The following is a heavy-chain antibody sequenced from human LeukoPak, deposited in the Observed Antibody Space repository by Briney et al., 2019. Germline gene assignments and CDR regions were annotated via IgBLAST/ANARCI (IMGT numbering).Heavy chain of an antibody. Sequence: SETLSLTCTVSGGSISSYYWSWIRQPPGKGLEWIGYIYYSGSTNYNPSLKSRVTISVDTSKNQFSLKLSSVTAADTAVYYCARVLGRYQPLDYWGQGTLVTVSS. V-gene: IGHV4-59*01. CDR3: ARVLGRYQPLDY. D-gene: IGHD2-2*01. CDR2: IYYSGST. CDR1: GGSISSYY. J-gene: IGHJ4*02.